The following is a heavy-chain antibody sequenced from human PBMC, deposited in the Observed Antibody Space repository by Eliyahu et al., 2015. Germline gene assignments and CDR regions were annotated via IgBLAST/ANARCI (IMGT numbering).Heavy chain of an antibody. D-gene: IGHD4-17*01. Sequence: QVQLQESGPGLVKPSETLSLTCTVSGXSXSSYYWSWIRQPPGKGLXWIGYIYYSGSTNYNPSLKSRVTXSVDTSKNQFSLKLSSVTAADTAVYYCAGPGTTVTTFVDYYYYMDVWGKGTTVTVSS. CDR3: AGPGTTVTTFVDYYYYMDV. CDR2: IYYSGST. CDR1: GXSXSSYY. V-gene: IGHV4-59*01. J-gene: IGHJ6*03.